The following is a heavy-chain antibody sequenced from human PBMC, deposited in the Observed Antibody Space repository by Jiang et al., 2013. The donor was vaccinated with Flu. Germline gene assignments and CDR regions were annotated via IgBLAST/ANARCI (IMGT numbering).Heavy chain of an antibody. V-gene: IGHV3-7*03. Sequence: VQLLESGGGVVQPGRSLRLSCAASGFTFSSYWMSWVRQAPGKGLEWVANIKQDGSEKYYVDSVKGRFTISRDNAKNSLYLQMNSLRAEDTAVYYCARRVMARLSYFDYWGQGTLVTVSS. CDR1: GFTFSSYW. CDR2: IKQDGSEK. J-gene: IGHJ4*02. CDR3: ARRVMARLSYFDY. D-gene: IGHD3-16*01.